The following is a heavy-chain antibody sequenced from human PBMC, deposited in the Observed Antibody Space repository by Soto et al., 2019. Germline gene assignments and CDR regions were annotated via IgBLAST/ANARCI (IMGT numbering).Heavy chain of an antibody. J-gene: IGHJ5*02. Sequence: SGPTPVKPTQTLTLACSFSGFSLRSSGVGLGWIRHAHGEALEWLGFIYWNDDKRYSPSPKSRLTITKDTSKNQVVLTMTNMDPVDTATYYCEKSGSSGWYGWFDPWGQGTLVTVSS. CDR2: IYWNDDK. CDR1: GFSLRSSGVG. V-gene: IGHV2-5*01. CDR3: EKSGSSGWYGWFDP. D-gene: IGHD6-19*01.